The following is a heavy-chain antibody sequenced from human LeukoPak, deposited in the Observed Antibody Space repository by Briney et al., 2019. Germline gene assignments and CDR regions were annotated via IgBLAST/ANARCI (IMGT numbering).Heavy chain of an antibody. V-gene: IGHV3-30*18. J-gene: IGHJ4*02. D-gene: IGHD6-13*01. CDR1: AFTFSSYG. CDR3: AKDADIAAAAYYFDY. Sequence: PGGSLRLSCAASAFTFSSYGVHWVRQAPGEGLEWVAVLSYDGSNKYYADSVKGRFTISRDNSKNTLYLQMNSLRAEDTAVYYCAKDADIAAAAYYFDYWGQGTLVTVSS. CDR2: LSYDGSNK.